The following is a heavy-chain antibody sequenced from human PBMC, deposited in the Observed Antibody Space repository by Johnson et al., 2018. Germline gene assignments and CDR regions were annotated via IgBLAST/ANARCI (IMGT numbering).Heavy chain of an antibody. CDR2: ISYDRSNK. J-gene: IGHJ6*03. D-gene: IGHD3-10*01. Sequence: QMVPAGGGVVQPGRSLRLSCGASGFTFRNYGMHWVRQAPGKGLEGVSVISYDRSNKYYVDAVKGRFTISRDNPKNTLSRQMNSLRFDDTAVYYCARGGPYGAPGFYMDVWGQGTTVTVSS. V-gene: IGHV3-30*03. CDR3: ARGGPYGAPGFYMDV. CDR1: GFTFRNYG.